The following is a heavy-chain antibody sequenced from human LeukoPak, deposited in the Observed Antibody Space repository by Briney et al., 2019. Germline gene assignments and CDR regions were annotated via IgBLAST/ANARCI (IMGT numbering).Heavy chain of an antibody. J-gene: IGHJ6*03. Sequence: SETLSLTCTVSGGSISSYYWSWIRQPPGKGLEWIGYIYYSGSTNYNPSLKSRVTISVDTSKNQFSLKLSSVTAADTAVYYCARDRRDYGDYVGYYYYMDVWGKGTTVTVSS. V-gene: IGHV4-59*01. CDR3: ARDRRDYGDYVGYYYYMDV. CDR1: GGSISSYY. D-gene: IGHD4-17*01. CDR2: IYYSGST.